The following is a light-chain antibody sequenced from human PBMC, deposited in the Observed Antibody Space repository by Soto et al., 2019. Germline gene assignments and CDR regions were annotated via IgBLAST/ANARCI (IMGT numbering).Light chain of an antibody. Sequence: EIVMTQSPATLSVSPGEGATLSCRASQGIGDTLAWYQQKPGQPPRLLIYFASTRATAVPARFTAGGSGTEFTLTISSLQSDDLAVYYCQQYDKWPRTFGQGTKVDIK. CDR3: QQYDKWPRT. CDR1: QGIGDT. J-gene: IGKJ1*01. V-gene: IGKV3-15*01. CDR2: FAS.